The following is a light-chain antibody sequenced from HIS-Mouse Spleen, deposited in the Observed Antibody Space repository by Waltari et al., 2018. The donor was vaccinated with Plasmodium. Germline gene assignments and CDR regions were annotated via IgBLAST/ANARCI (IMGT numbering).Light chain of an antibody. V-gene: IGLV3-10*01. Sequence: SYELTQPPSVSVSPGQTARTTCLGDSFPKQYPLWYQQKSGQAPVLVTYEDSKRPSGIPERFSGSSSGTMATLTISGAQVEDEADYYCYSTDSSGNHRVFGGGTKLTVL. CDR1: SFPKQY. CDR2: EDS. CDR3: YSTDSSGNHRV. J-gene: IGLJ3*02.